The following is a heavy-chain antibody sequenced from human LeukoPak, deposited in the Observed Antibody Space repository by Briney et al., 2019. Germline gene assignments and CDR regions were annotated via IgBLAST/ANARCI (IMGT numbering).Heavy chain of an antibody. D-gene: IGHD6-13*01. CDR1: GFTFSSYA. CDR2: ISDSGDST. J-gene: IGHJ6*03. Sequence: GGSLRLSCAASGFTFSSYAMNWVRQAPGKGLQWVSSISDSGDSTYYADSVKGRFTISRDNAKNSLYLQMNSLRAEDTAVYYCARVSSSWSDYYYYYMDVWGKGTTVTISS. V-gene: IGHV3-23*01. CDR3: ARVSSSWSDYYYYYMDV.